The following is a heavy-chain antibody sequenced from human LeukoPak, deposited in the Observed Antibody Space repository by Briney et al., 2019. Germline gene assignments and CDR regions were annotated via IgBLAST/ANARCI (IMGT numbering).Heavy chain of an antibody. J-gene: IGHJ4*02. V-gene: IGHV1-69*13. Sequence: ASVKVSCKASGGTFSSYAISWVRQAPGQGLEWMGGIIPIFGTANYAQKFQGRVTITADESTSTAYMELSSLRSEDTAVYYCARDHGNSGYDLLDYWGQGTLVTVSS. CDR1: GGTFSSYA. CDR3: ARDHGNSGYDLLDY. CDR2: IIPIFGTA. D-gene: IGHD5-12*01.